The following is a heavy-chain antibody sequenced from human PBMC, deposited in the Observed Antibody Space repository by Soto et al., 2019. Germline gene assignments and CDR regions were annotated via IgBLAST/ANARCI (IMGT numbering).Heavy chain of an antibody. CDR1: GYSISSGYY. J-gene: IGHJ6*02. D-gene: IGHD4-17*01. CDR2: IYHSGSS. CDR3: ARAFYGDYGAYYYGMDV. V-gene: IGHV4-38-2*01. Sequence: LSETLSLTCAVSGYSISSGYYWGWIRQPPGKGLEWIGNIYHSGSSYYNPSLKSRVTISVHTSKNQFSLKLSSVTAADTAVYYCARAFYGDYGAYYYGMDVWGQGTTVTVSS.